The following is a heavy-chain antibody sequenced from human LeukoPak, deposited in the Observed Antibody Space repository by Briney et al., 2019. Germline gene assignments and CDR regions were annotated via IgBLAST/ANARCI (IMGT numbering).Heavy chain of an antibody. Sequence: SETLSLTCTVSGGSISSSSYYWGLIRQPPGKGLEWIGSIYYSGSTYYNPSLKSRVTISVDTSKNQFSLKLSSVTAADTAVYYCARHGSGWYGGSLWDYWGQGTLVTVSS. CDR2: IYYSGST. D-gene: IGHD6-19*01. J-gene: IGHJ4*02. V-gene: IGHV4-39*01. CDR1: GGSISSSSYY. CDR3: ARHGSGWYGGSLWDY.